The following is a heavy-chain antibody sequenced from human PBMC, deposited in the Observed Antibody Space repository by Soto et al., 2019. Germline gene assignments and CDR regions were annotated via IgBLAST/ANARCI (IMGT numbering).Heavy chain of an antibody. CDR1: GFTFSNYY. D-gene: IGHD5-18*01. CDR2: IKQDGTEK. J-gene: IGHJ4*02. CDR3: ASHTSGYY. V-gene: IGHV3-7*01. Sequence: EVQLVESGGGLVQPGGSLRLSCAASGFTFSNYYMSWVRQAPGKGREWVASIKQDGTEKYYVDSVKGRFTISRDNAKNALSLQMNSLRAEDTAVYYCASHTSGYYWGQGTLVTVSS.